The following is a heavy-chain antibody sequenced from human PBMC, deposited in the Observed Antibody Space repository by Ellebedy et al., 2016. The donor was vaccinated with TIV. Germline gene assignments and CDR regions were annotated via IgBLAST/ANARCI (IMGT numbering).Heavy chain of an antibody. J-gene: IGHJ3*01. CDR3: ARDNREHAFDV. D-gene: IGHD1-26*01. CDR2: INPKTGGT. CDR1: GYTFISYG. Sequence: ASVKVSCXASGYTFISYGISWVRQAPGQGLEWVGWINPKTGGTTYAQKFQGWVTMTRDTSVSTTYLELNKLKSDDTALYFCARDNREHAFDVWGQGTVVTVFS. V-gene: IGHV1-2*04.